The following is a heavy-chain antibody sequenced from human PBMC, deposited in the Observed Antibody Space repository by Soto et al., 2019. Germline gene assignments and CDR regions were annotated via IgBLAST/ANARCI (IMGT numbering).Heavy chain of an antibody. Sequence: SETLSLTCTVSGGSISSYYWSWIRQPPGKGLEWIGYIYYSGSTNYNPSLKSRVTISVDTSKNQFSLKLSSVTAADTAVYYCARGVIGDFWSGPNPKFDYWGRGTLVTVSS. CDR2: IYYSGST. V-gene: IGHV4-59*01. CDR3: ARGVIGDFWSGPNPKFDY. J-gene: IGHJ4*02. CDR1: GGSISSYY. D-gene: IGHD3-3*01.